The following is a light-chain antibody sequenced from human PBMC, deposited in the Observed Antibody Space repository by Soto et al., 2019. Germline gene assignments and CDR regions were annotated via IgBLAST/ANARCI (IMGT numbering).Light chain of an antibody. J-gene: IGKJ1*01. CDR3: QQYCSSPWT. Sequence: DIVMTQSPDSLAVSLGERATINCRSSQSVLYSSSNKNYLAWYQQKPGQPPKLLIYWAPTRESGVRDRFSGSGSGTDFTLTISSLQAEDVAVYYCQQYCSSPWTFGQGTKVEIK. CDR1: QSVLYSSSNKNY. CDR2: WAP. V-gene: IGKV4-1*01.